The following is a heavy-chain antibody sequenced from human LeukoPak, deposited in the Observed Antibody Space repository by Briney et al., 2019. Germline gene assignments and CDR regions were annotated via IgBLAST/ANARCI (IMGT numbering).Heavy chain of an antibody. V-gene: IGHV3-23*01. CDR3: ARGAMVRGVPSVGLFDY. CDR1: GFTFSSYA. CDR2: ISGSGGST. D-gene: IGHD3-10*01. J-gene: IGHJ4*02. Sequence: GGSLRLSCAASGFTFSSYAMSWVRQAPGEGLEWVSAISGSGGSTYYADSVKGRFTISRDNSKNTLYLQMNSLRAEDTAVYYCARGAMVRGVPSVGLFDYWGQGTLVTVSS.